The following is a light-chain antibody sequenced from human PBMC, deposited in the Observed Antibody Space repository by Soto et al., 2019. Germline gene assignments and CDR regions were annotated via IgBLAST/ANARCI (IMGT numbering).Light chain of an antibody. Sequence: QSALTQPPSASRSPGQSVTISCTGTSSDVGGYNYVSWYQEHPGKAPKVIIFEVSKRPSGVPDRFSGSKSGNTASLTVSGLQAEDEADYYCCSYAGSNSFVFGTGTKVTVL. V-gene: IGLV2-8*02. J-gene: IGLJ1*01. CDR1: SSDVGGYNY. CDR2: EVS. CDR3: CSYAGSNSFV.